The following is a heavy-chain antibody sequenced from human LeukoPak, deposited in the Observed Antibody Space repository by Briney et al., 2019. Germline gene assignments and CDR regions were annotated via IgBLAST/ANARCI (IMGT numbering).Heavy chain of an antibody. J-gene: IGHJ4*02. V-gene: IGHV1-18*01. D-gene: IGHD1-26*01. Sequence: ASVKVSCRSSGYTFTSYNINWVRQAPGQGLEGMHWISAYSGNTNYAQKLQGRVTMTTDTSTNTAYMDLRGLISDDTAVYYCARDRGIVGAKPIFDNWGQGTLVTVSS. CDR3: ARDRGIVGAKPIFDN. CDR2: ISAYSGNT. CDR1: GYTFTSYN.